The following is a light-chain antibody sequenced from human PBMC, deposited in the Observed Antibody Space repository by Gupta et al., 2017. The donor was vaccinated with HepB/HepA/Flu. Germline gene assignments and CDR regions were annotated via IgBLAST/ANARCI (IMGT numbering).Light chain of an antibody. Sequence: QSVLPHPPPVSRPPGQTVTISCTGSSSNIGAGYDVHWYQQLPGTAPKLLIYGNSNRPSGVPDRFSGSKSGTSASLAITGLQAEDEADYYCQSYDSSLSGSKVFGGGTKLTVL. CDR2: GNS. J-gene: IGLJ2*01. CDR3: QSYDSSLSGSKV. CDR1: SSNIGAGYD. V-gene: IGLV1-40*01.